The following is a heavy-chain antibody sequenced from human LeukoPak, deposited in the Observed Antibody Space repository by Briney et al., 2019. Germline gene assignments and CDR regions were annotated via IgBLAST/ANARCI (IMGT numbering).Heavy chain of an antibody. Sequence: GGSLRLSCAVSGFIFSTHAMSWVRLAPGRGLEWVSVVSGSGGTTCYADSVKGRFTISRDNSLSTLSLQMKSLRVEDTALYYCARGYCSGGSCNWGQFDSWGQGTLVTVSS. D-gene: IGHD2-15*01. CDR2: VSGSGGTT. J-gene: IGHJ4*02. CDR3: ARGYCSGGSCNWGQFDS. V-gene: IGHV3-23*01. CDR1: GFIFSTHA.